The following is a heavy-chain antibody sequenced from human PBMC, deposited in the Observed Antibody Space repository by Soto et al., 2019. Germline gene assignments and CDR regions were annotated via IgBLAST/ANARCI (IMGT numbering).Heavy chain of an antibody. CDR1: GYTFTGYY. D-gene: IGHD3-22*01. Sequence: ASVKVSCKASGYTFTGYYMHWVRQAPGQGLEWMGWINPNSGGTNYAQKFQGWVTMTRDTSISTAYMELSRLRSDDTAVYYCARKGYPNMSNYYYDSSGYAPNWFDTWGQGTLVTVSS. J-gene: IGHJ5*02. CDR3: ARKGYPNMSNYYYDSSGYAPNWFDT. V-gene: IGHV1-2*04. CDR2: INPNSGGT.